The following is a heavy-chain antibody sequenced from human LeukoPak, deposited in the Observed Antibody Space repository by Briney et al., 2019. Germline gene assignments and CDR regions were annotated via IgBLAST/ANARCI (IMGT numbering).Heavy chain of an antibody. D-gene: IGHD3-22*01. J-gene: IGHJ4*02. Sequence: SETLSLTCTVSGGSISSYYWSWIRQPAGKGLESIGHISTSGSTNYNPSLKRRVTISVDTSKNQFSLKLSSVTAADTAVYYCARVRYYDSSVLPRKRSYYFDYWGQGTLVTVSS. CDR3: ARVRYYDSSVLPRKRSYYFDY. CDR2: ISTSGST. V-gene: IGHV4-4*07. CDR1: GGSISSYY.